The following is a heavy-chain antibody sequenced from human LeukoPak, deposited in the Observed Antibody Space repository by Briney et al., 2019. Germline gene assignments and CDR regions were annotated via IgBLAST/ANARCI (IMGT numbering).Heavy chain of an antibody. CDR3: ARASSSSKIDY. CDR1: GYTFTSYG. J-gene: IGHJ4*02. D-gene: IGHD6-13*01. V-gene: IGHV1-18*01. CDR2: ISAYNGNT. Sequence: GASVKVSCKSSGYTFTSYGISWVRQAPGQGLEWMGWISAYNGNTNYAQKLQGRVTMTTDTSTSTAYMELSRLRSDDTAVYYCARASSSSKIDYWGQGTLVTVSS.